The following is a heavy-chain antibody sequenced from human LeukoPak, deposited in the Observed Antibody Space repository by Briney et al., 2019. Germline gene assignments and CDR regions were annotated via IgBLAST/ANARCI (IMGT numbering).Heavy chain of an antibody. CDR2: IYFSGST. V-gene: IGHV4-39*07. CDR3: ARVRGYCSGGSCYGYWYFDL. CDR1: GGSSISSRYH. J-gene: IGHJ2*01. Sequence: SETLSLTCTVSGGSSISSRYHWGWIRQPPGKGLEWIGSIYFSGSTSYNPSLKSRVAISVDTSKNQFSLKLSSVTAADTAVYYCARVRGYCSGGSCYGYWYFDLWGRGTLVTVSS. D-gene: IGHD2-15*01.